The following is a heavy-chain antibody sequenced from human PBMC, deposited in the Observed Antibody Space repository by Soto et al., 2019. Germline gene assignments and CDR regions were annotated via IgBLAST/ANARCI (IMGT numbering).Heavy chain of an antibody. J-gene: IGHJ5*02. CDR3: ARHLTRYNWFDP. Sequence: PSETLSLTCTVSGGSISSYYWSWIRQPPGKGLEWIGYIYYSGSTNYNPSLKSRVTISVDTSKNQFSLKLSSVTAADTAVYYCARHLTRYNWFDPWGQGTLVTVS. CDR1: GGSISSYY. V-gene: IGHV4-59*08. CDR2: IYYSGST.